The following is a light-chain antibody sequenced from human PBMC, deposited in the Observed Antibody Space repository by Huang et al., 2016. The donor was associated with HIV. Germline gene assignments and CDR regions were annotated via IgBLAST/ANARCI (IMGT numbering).Light chain of an antibody. CDR2: GAT. CDR3: QQSFSTPRT. Sequence: DIQMTQSPSSLSASVGDTVTITCRTSGNIGSYLNWYQHKPGMAPDLLIYGATNLQTGVPSRFTGSGSGTHFTLSITGVQRVDVATYYCQQSFSTPRTFGQGTTLEI. CDR1: GNIGSY. V-gene: IGKV1-39*01. J-gene: IGKJ1*01.